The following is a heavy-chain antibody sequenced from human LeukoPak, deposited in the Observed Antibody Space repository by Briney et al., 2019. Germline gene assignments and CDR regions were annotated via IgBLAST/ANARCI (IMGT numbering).Heavy chain of an antibody. CDR2: ISGSGVVS. Sequence: GGSLRLSCAASGFTFSSYVLTWVRQAPGKGLEWVSGISGSGVVSNHADSVKGRFTISRDNSKNTLYLQMNSLRAEDTAVYYCAKLGDSGYDYYFDYWGQGTLVTVSS. J-gene: IGHJ4*02. CDR3: AKLGDSGYDYYFDY. V-gene: IGHV3-23*01. D-gene: IGHD5-12*01. CDR1: GFTFSSYV.